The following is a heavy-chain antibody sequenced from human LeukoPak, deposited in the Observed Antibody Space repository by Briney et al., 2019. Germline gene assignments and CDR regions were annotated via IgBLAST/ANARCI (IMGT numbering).Heavy chain of an antibody. V-gene: IGHV3-15*01. D-gene: IGHD3-3*01. Sequence: GGSLRLSCAASGFTFSDAWMTWVRQAPGKGLEWVGRIKSKTDGGTTDYAAPVKGRFSISRDDSKNTLYLEMYSLKTEDTAMYYCLYFWSGSSLVDYWGQGTLVTVSS. CDR3: LYFWSGSSLVDY. J-gene: IGHJ4*02. CDR2: IKSKTDGGTT. CDR1: GFTFSDAW.